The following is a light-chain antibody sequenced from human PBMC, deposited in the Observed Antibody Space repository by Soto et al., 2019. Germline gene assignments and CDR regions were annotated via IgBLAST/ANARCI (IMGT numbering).Light chain of an antibody. Sequence: DVVMTQSPLSLPVTLGQSASISCKSTQGLVYSDGNIYLNWFHQRPGQSPRRLIYMISKRDSGVPDRFSGSGSGTDFILTISRVEAEDVGVYYCMQGTHWPWTFGQGTKVEMK. V-gene: IGKV2-30*01. J-gene: IGKJ1*01. CDR3: MQGTHWPWT. CDR1: QGLVYSDGNIY. CDR2: MIS.